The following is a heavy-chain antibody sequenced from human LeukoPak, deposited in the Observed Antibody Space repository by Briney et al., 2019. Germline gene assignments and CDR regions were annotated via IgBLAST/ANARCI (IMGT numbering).Heavy chain of an antibody. V-gene: IGHV1-2*02. J-gene: IGHJ4*02. CDR3: ARPPGRGGYNRYDY. Sequence: ASVKVSCKASGYTFTDYYMHWVRQAPGQGLEWMGCINPDNGGTSHAQKFQGRVTMTRDTSISTAYMELSRLTSDDTAMYYCARPPGRGGYNRYDYWGQGTLVTVS. CDR1: GYTFTDYY. CDR2: INPDNGGT. D-gene: IGHD5-24*01.